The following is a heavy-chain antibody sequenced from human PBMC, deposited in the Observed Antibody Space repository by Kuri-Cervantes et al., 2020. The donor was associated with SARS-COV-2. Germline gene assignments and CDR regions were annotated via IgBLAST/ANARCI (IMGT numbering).Heavy chain of an antibody. D-gene: IGHD1-7*01. CDR2: ISSSSSTI. CDR1: GFTFSSYE. CDR3: ARVAGTRSYYYYGMDV. Sequence: ETLSLTCAASGFTFSSYEMNWVRQAPGKGLEWVSYISSSSSTIYYADSVKGRFTISRDNAKNSLYLQMNSLRDEDTAVYYCARVAGTRSYYYYGMDVWGQGTTVTVSS. J-gene: IGHJ6*02. V-gene: IGHV3-48*02.